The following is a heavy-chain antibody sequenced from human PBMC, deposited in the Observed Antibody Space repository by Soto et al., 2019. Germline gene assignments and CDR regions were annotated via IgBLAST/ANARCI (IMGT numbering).Heavy chain of an antibody. CDR1: GGSFSGYY. CDR2: VHHSGTT. Sequence: QVQLQQWGAGLLKPSETLSLTCAVNGGSFSGYYWNWIRQSAGKGLEWIGRVHHSGTTNYNPSLKSRLTISLDTSKNHFSLQLNSVTAADTAMYYCVRQKGFFDWSSHVTGPGGKDVWGQGTSVTVSS. D-gene: IGHD3-9*01. CDR3: VRQKGFFDWSSHVTGPGGKDV. V-gene: IGHV4-34*01. J-gene: IGHJ6*02.